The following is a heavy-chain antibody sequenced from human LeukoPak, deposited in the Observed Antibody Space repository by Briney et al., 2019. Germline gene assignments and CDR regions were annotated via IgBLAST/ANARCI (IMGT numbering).Heavy chain of an antibody. V-gene: IGHV4-39*07. CDR3: ARDQMATGVDY. CDR2: IYYSGST. D-gene: IGHD5-24*01. Sequence: KPSETLSLTCTVSGGSISSSSYYWGWIRQPPGKGLEWIGSIYYSGSTYYNPSLKSRVTISVDTSKNQFSLKLSSVTAADTAVYYCARDQMATGVDYWGQGTLVTDSS. CDR1: GGSISSSSYY. J-gene: IGHJ4*02.